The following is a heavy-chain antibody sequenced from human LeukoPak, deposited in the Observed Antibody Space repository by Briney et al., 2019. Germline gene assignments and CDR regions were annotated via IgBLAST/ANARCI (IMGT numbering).Heavy chain of an antibody. CDR1: GGSISSYY. Sequence: SETLSLTCTVAGGSISSYYWSWIRQPPGKGLEWIGYIYYSGSTNYNPSLKSRVTISVDTSKNQFSLKLSSVTAADTAVYYCARGRDYSRYDYWGQGTLVTVSS. CDR3: ARGRDYSRYDY. V-gene: IGHV4-59*01. D-gene: IGHD3-10*01. J-gene: IGHJ4*02. CDR2: IYYSGST.